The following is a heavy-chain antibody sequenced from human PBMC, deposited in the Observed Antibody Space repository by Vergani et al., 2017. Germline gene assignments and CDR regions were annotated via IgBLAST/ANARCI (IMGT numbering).Heavy chain of an antibody. CDR3: ARDGQVSPYIGGMDV. Sequence: QVQVVQSGAEVKKPGASVKVSCKASVYTFTSYYMHWVRQAPGQGLEWMGIINPSGGSTTYAQKFQGRVTMTRDTSTSPVYMELSSLRSEDTAVYYCARDGQVSPYIGGMDVWGQGTTVTVSS. CDR1: VYTFTSYY. D-gene: IGHD2-15*01. J-gene: IGHJ6*02. CDR2: INPSGGST. V-gene: IGHV1-46*03.